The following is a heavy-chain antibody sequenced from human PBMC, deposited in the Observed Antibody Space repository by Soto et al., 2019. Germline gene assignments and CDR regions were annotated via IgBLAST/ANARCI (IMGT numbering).Heavy chain of an antibody. CDR2: ISYDGSNK. D-gene: IGHD3-10*01. Sequence: GGSLRLSCAASGFTFSSYAMHWVRQAPGKGLEWVAVISYDGSNKYYADSVKGRFTISRDNSKNTLYLQMNSLRGEDTAVYYCARRGVNVALYYFDYWGPGAMVTVYS. J-gene: IGHJ4*02. V-gene: IGHV3-30-3*01. CDR1: GFTFSSYA. CDR3: ARRGVNVALYYFDY.